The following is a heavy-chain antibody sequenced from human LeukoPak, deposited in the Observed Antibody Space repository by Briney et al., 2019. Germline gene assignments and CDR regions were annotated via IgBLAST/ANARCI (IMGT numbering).Heavy chain of an antibody. J-gene: IGHJ4*02. Sequence: PGGSLRLSCAASGFSSNSYIIHWVRQAPDKGMEWVALVGDHGNEQYYPDPVKGRVTISRDNSKNKLYLQMNSVRGEDTAVYYCAREEYCTSFDHWGQGTLVTVSP. CDR3: AREEYCTSFDH. CDR2: VGDHGNEQ. D-gene: IGHD2/OR15-2a*01. CDR1: GFSSNSYI. V-gene: IGHV3-33*01.